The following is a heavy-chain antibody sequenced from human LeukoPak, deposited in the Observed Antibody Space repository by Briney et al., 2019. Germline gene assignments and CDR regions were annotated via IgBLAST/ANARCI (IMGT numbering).Heavy chain of an antibody. CDR1: GYTFTSYG. CDR3: ARDLGRRDYYDSSGYPLGY. J-gene: IGHJ4*02. Sequence: ASVKVSCKASGYTFTSYGISWVRQAPGQGLEWMGWISAYNGNTNYAQKLQGRVTMTTDTSTSTAYMELRSLRSDDTAVYYCARDLGRRDYYDSSGYPLGYWGQGTLVTVSS. V-gene: IGHV1-18*01. CDR2: ISAYNGNT. D-gene: IGHD3-22*01.